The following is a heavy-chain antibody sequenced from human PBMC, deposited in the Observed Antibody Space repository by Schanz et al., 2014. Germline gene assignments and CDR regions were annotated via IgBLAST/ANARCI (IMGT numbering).Heavy chain of an antibody. CDR1: GGSFSGYY. CDR3: ARGARRTRVVPQCFDY. D-gene: IGHD2-2*01. J-gene: IGHJ4*02. V-gene: IGHV4-34*01. Sequence: QVQLQQWGAGLLKPSETLSLTCAVYGGSFSGYYWSWIRQPPGKGLEWIAEINHGGSTNYNPSLNSRDTIGGNTPNTQFAMKLRSVTAAATAVYYCARGARRTRVVPQCFDYWGQGTLVTVSS. CDR2: INHGGST.